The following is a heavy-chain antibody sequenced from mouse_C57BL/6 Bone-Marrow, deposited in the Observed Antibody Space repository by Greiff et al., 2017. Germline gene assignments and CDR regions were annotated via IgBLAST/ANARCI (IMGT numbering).Heavy chain of an antibody. Sequence: EVKLLESGPGLVKPSQSLSLTSPLTGYSITSGYYWNWIRQFPGNKLEWMGYIIYDGSNNYNPSLKNRISITRDTSKTQFFLKLNSVTTEDEATYYCARDGDWGGFDSWGQGTTLTVSS. CDR3: ARDGDWGGFDS. V-gene: IGHV3-6*01. CDR2: IIYDGSN. CDR1: GYSITSGYY. D-gene: IGHD4-1*01. J-gene: IGHJ2*01.